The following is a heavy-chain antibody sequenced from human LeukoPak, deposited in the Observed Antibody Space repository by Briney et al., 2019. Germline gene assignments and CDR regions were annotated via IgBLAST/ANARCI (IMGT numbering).Heavy chain of an antibody. Sequence: PGGSLRLSCAASGFTFSDYYMTWIRQAPGKGLEWVSYISTSGTYMYYADSVRGRFTISRDNAKSSLYLQMNSLRVEDTAVYYCARVEEDVLEVPPALGHYVMDVWGKGTTVIVSS. J-gene: IGHJ6*04. CDR3: ARVEEDVLEVPPALGHYVMDV. D-gene: IGHD2-2*01. V-gene: IGHV3-11*01. CDR1: GFTFSDYY. CDR2: ISTSGTYM.